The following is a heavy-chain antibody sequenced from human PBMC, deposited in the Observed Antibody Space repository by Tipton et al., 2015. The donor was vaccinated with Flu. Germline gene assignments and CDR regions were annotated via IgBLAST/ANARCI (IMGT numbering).Heavy chain of an antibody. J-gene: IGHJ4*02. Sequence: LRLSCTASGFTFNSYWMQWVRQSPGKGLEWLGSISYSGGSDYNPSVKSRVTMSIDTSKDQFSLRLTSVTAVDTAVYYCVGYFYDTSGPIMDSWGPGTLVTVSS. CDR2: ISYSGGS. CDR1: GFTFNSYW. V-gene: IGHV4-39*01. CDR3: VGYFYDTSGPIMDS. D-gene: IGHD3-22*01.